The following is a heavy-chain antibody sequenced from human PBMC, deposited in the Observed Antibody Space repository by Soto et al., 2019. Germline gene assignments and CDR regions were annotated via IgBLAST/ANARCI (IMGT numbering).Heavy chain of an antibody. Sequence: SETLSLTCTVSGGSISSYYWSWIRQPPGKGLEWIGYIYYSGSTNYNPSLKSRVTISVDTSKNQFSLKLSSVTAADTAVYYCARLRTRLNYYGSGSYYTRYFDYWGQGTLVTVSS. V-gene: IGHV4-59*01. CDR2: IYYSGST. CDR1: GGSISSYY. J-gene: IGHJ4*02. D-gene: IGHD3-10*01. CDR3: ARLRTRLNYYGSGSYYTRYFDY.